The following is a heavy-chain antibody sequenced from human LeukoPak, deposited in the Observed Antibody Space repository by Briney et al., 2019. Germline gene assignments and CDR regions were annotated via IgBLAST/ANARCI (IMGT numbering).Heavy chain of an antibody. V-gene: IGHV3-48*03. CDR2: ISSSGSTI. CDR1: GFTFSSYE. Sequence: AGGSLRLSCAASGFTFSSYEMSWVRQAPGKGREWVSYISSSGSTIYYADSVKGRFTISRDNAKNSLYLQMNSLSDEDTAVSYCARVRGGYSYGPGYYYMDVWGKGTPVTVSS. CDR3: ARVRGGYSYGPGYYYMDV. J-gene: IGHJ6*03. D-gene: IGHD5-18*01.